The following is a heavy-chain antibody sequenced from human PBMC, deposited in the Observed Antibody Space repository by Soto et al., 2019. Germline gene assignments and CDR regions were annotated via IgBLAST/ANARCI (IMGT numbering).Heavy chain of an antibody. D-gene: IGHD2-15*01. V-gene: IGHV4-59*11. J-gene: IGHJ3*02. CDR2: IYHTVNT. CDR3: ARLQYTVVTALDI. Sequence: SETLSLTCIVSGVSIVRHFWSWIRQAPGKGPELVGYIYHTVNTNYNPALKSRVTISMDTSENQLSLQLSSVTAADTAVYYCARLQYTVVTALDIWGQGTMVTVSS. CDR1: GVSIVRHF.